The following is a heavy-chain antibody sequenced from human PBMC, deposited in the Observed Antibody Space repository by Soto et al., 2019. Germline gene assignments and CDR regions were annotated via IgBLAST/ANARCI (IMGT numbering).Heavy chain of an antibody. CDR1: GGSISSSSYY. J-gene: IGHJ5*02. CDR2: IYYSGST. CDR3: AGHSSDIVVVPAAQSDWFDP. D-gene: IGHD2-2*01. Sequence: SETLSLTCTVSGGSISSSSYYWGWIRQPPGKGLEWIGSIYYSGSTYYNPSLKSRVTISVDTSKNQFSLKLSSVTAADTAVYYCAGHSSDIVVVPAAQSDWFDPWAQGTLVTVS. V-gene: IGHV4-39*01.